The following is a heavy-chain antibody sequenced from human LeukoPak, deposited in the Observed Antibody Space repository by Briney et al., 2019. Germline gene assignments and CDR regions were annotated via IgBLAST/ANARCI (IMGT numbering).Heavy chain of an antibody. Sequence: GGSLRLSCAASGFTFSRYSMFWFRQVPGEGLVPVSRVSDDGKTTLYADSVKGRFTTSRDNAKNTVYLQMTSLRVKDTAVYFCAAGGRSGYWGQGTLVTVSS. CDR3: AAGGRSGY. D-gene: IGHD2-15*01. V-gene: IGHV3-74*01. CDR1: GFTFSRYS. J-gene: IGHJ4*02. CDR2: VSDDGKTT.